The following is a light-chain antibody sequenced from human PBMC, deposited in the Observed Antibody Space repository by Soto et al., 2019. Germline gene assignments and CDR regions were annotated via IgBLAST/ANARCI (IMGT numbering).Light chain of an antibody. Sequence: QSVLTQPPSVSGAPRQRVSISCSGATSNIGNNAVNWYQQLPGKAPKLLIYFDDLMPSGVSDRFSGSKSGTSASLAISGLQSEDEADYYCAGWDGSMNVVLFGGGTKVTV. CDR3: AGWDGSMNVVL. V-gene: IGLV1-36*01. CDR1: TSNIGNNA. CDR2: FDD. J-gene: IGLJ2*01.